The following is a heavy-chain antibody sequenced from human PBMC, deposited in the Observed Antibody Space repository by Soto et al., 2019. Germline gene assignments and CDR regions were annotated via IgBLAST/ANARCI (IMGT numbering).Heavy chain of an antibody. Sequence: QVQLQESGPGLVKPSETLSLTCTVSGGSISSYYWNWIRQPPGRGLEWIGYISYSGSTSYNPSLKSRVTISVDTSKNQFSLNVSSVTAADTAVYYCATDGGLSCGGDCRVDGFDIWGQGTMVTVSS. J-gene: IGHJ3*02. CDR2: ISYSGST. CDR1: GGSISSYY. CDR3: ATDGGLSCGGDCRVDGFDI. V-gene: IGHV4-59*01. D-gene: IGHD2-21*02.